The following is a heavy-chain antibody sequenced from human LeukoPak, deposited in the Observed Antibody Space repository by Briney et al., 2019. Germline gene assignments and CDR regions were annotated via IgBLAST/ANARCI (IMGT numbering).Heavy chain of an antibody. Sequence: WGSLSLSCAASGFIFSNYWMHWVRQAPGKGLVWVSHINTDGSSTTYADSVKGRFTISRDNAKNTLYLQMNSLRAEDTAVYYCARVGYCSSTSCDAVDDWGQGKLVTVSS. J-gene: IGHJ4*02. CDR2: INTDGSST. CDR3: ARVGYCSSTSCDAVDD. CDR1: GFIFSNYW. D-gene: IGHD2-2*01. V-gene: IGHV3-74*01.